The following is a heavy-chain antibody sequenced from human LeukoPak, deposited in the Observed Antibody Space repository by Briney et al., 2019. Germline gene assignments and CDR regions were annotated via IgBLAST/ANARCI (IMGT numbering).Heavy chain of an antibody. J-gene: IGHJ4*02. D-gene: IGHD5-18*01. CDR3: ARALNTAVDY. V-gene: IGHV3-21*01. CDR2: ISSSSSYI. CDR1: GFTFSSYS. Sequence: KPGGSLRLSCAASGFTFSSYSMNWVRQAPGKGLEWVSSISSSSSYIYYADSVKGRFTISRDNAENSLYLQMNSLRAEDTAVYYCARALNTAVDYWGQGTLVTVSS.